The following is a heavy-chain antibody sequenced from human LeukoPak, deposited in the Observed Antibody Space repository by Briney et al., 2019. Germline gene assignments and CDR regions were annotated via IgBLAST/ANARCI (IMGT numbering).Heavy chain of an antibody. CDR2: ISAYNGNT. Sequence: GASVKVSRAASGYTFTSYGICGVRHTPGEGRARMGWISAYNGNTNYAQKLQGRVNMTTDTSTSTAYMELRSLRSDDTAVYYCARNSGNFWSGFDYWGQGTLVTVSS. D-gene: IGHD3-3*01. CDR1: GYTFTSYG. CDR3: ARNSGNFWSGFDY. V-gene: IGHV1-18*04. J-gene: IGHJ4*02.